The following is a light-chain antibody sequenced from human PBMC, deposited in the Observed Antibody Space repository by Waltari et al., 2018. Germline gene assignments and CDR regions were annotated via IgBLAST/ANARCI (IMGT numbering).Light chain of an antibody. CDR1: RSDVGAYNY. Sequence: QSALTQPASVSGSPGQSITISCTGTRSDVGAYNYVSWYQQHPGKAPKLMIYEVSNRPSGVSSRFSGSKSGNTASLTINRVEAGDEAHYYCQVWDTDTDYWVFGGGTMLTVL. CDR2: EVS. V-gene: IGLV2-14*01. J-gene: IGLJ3*02. CDR3: QVWDTDTDYWV.